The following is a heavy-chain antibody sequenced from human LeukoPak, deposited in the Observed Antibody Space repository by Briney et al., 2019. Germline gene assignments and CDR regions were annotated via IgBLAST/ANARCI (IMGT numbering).Heavy chain of an antibody. CDR1: GFSFSTYG. Sequence: GGSLRLSCAASGFSFSTYGMHWVRQAPGKGLEWVAVIWYDGNNTYYADSVKGRFTISRDNSKSTLFLQMSSLRAEDSAVYYCARAPPYCSGGACYFDSWGQGTLVTVSS. J-gene: IGHJ4*02. D-gene: IGHD2-15*01. CDR3: ARAPPYCSGGACYFDS. V-gene: IGHV3-33*01. CDR2: IWYDGNNT.